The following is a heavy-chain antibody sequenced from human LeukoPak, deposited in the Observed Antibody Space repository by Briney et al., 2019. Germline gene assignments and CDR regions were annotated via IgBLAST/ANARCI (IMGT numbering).Heavy chain of an antibody. CDR3: ARDPAYCGGDCYSGADNWFDP. D-gene: IGHD2-21*02. Sequence: GGSLRLSCAASGFTFSSYAMHWVRQAPGKGLEWVAVISYDGSNKYYADSVKGRFTISRDNSKNTLYLQMNSLRAEDTAVYYCARDPAYCGGDCYSGADNWFDPWGQGTLVTVSS. J-gene: IGHJ5*02. CDR2: ISYDGSNK. CDR1: GFTFSSYA. V-gene: IGHV3-30-3*01.